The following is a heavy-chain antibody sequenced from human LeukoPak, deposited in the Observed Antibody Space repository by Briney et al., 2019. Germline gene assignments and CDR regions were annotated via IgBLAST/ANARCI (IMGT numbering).Heavy chain of an antibody. J-gene: IGHJ4*02. Sequence: SVKVSCKASGGTFSSYAISWVRQAPGQGLEWMGGIIPIFGTTNYAQKFQGRVTITAVESMSTAYMELSSLRSEDTAVYYCASDDFWSGHALENWGQGTLVTVSS. CDR2: IIPIFGTT. CDR1: GGTFSSYA. D-gene: IGHD3-3*01. CDR3: ASDDFWSGHALEN. V-gene: IGHV1-69*01.